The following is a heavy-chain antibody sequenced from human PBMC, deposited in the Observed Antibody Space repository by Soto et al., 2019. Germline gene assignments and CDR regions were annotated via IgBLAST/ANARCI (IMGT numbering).Heavy chain of an antibody. CDR3: AKDISSSGGHFYYGMDV. CDR1: GFTFDDYA. Sequence: GGSLRLSCAASGFTFDDYALHWVRQAPGKGLAWVSGISWNCGSIGYADSVKGRFTISRDNAKNSLYLQMNSLRAEDTALYYCAKDISSSGGHFYYGMDVWGQGATVTVSS. D-gene: IGHD2-15*01. V-gene: IGHV3-9*01. J-gene: IGHJ6*02. CDR2: ISWNCGSI.